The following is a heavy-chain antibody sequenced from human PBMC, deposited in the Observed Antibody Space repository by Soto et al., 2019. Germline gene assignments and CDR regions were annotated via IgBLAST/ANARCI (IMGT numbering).Heavy chain of an antibody. J-gene: IGHJ4*02. CDR2: IIPILGIA. CDR3: AREGQCLEFDY. Sequence: QVQLVQSGAEVKKPGSSVKVSCKASGGTFSSYTISWVRQAPGQGLEWMGRIIPILGIANYAQKFQGRVTITANKPTRAAYMELSSLRSEDTAVYYCAREGQCLEFDYWGQGTLVPVSS. V-gene: IGHV1-69*08. D-gene: IGHD6-19*01. CDR1: GGTFSSYT.